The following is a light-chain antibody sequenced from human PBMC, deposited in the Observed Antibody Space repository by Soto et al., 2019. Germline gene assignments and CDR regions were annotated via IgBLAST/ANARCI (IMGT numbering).Light chain of an antibody. CDR2: EVY. J-gene: IGLJ3*02. CDR3: ISYIPSTTTHWV. V-gene: IGLV2-14*01. CDR1: NTEVGGYDR. Sequence: QSALTQPASVSGSPGQSITISWIGTNTEVGGYDRVSWYQHHPGKAPKMLIFEVYNRPSGISDRFSGSKSGDTASLTISGLQAEDEADYYCISYIPSTTTHWVFGGGTKVTVL.